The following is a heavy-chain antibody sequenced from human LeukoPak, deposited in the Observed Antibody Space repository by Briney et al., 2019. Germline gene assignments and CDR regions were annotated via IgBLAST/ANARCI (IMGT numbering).Heavy chain of an antibody. V-gene: IGHV4-61*01. J-gene: IGHJ4*02. CDR2: IYYSGST. Sequence: SETLSLTCTVSGGSVSSGSYNWSWIRQPPGKGLEWIGNIYYSGSTNYNPSLKSRVTISVDTSKNQFSLKLSPVTAADTAVYYCARFSSGWYHKGGFDYWGQGTLITVSS. CDR3: ARFSSGWYHKGGFDY. D-gene: IGHD6-19*01. CDR1: GGSVSSGSYN.